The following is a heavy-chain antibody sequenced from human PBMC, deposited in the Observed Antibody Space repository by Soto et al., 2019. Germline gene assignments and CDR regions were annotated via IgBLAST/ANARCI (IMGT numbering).Heavy chain of an antibody. D-gene: IGHD3-16*01. J-gene: IGHJ4*02. CDR2: INQDGSER. V-gene: IGHV3-7*01. CDR3: VFGGNFFVY. Sequence: EVQLVESGGGLVQPGGSLRLPCAASGFTFSTYSMTWVRQPPGKGLEWVASINQDGSERYYVDSVRGRFTISMDNAKDSIYLQMNSMRAEAMGVYYFVFGGNFFVYWGLVTLGTVST. CDR1: GFTFSTYS.